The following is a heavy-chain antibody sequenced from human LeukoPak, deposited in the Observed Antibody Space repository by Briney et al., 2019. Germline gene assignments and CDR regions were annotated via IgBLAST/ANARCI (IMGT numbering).Heavy chain of an antibody. V-gene: IGHV1-69*05. D-gene: IGHD4-23*01. Sequence: GASVKVSCKASGGTFSSYAISWVRQAPGQGLEWMGGIIPIFGTANYAQKFQGRVTITTDESTSTAYMELSSLRSEDTAVYYCARSKATVVTPFDYWGQGTLVTVSS. CDR2: IIPIFGTA. CDR1: GGTFSSYA. J-gene: IGHJ4*02. CDR3: ARSKATVVTPFDY.